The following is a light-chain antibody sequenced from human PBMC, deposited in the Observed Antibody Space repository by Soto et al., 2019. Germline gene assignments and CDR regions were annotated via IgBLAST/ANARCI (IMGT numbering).Light chain of an antibody. CDR1: KDISSS. CDR3: QQADSFPWT. V-gene: IGKV1D-12*01. CDR2: SAS. J-gene: IGKJ1*01. Sequence: RVTQSPSSVSASVGDRVTITCQTSKDISSSVAWYQHKPGKAPNLLICSASALHLGVPPRFSGSGSGRACTLTVSSPQPEDFAIYYCQQADSFPWTFGQGTRVEIK.